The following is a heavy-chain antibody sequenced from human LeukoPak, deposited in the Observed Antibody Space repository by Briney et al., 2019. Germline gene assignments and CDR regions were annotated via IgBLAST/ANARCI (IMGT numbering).Heavy chain of an antibody. CDR3: ARWSSSVAAAGTGYYYGMDV. V-gene: IGHV4-59*01. CDR1: GGSISNYY. J-gene: IGHJ6*02. CDR2: IHYSGST. D-gene: IGHD6-13*01. Sequence: SETLSLTCTVSGGSISNYYWSWMRQPPGKGLEWIGYIHYSGSTNYNPSLKSRVTISVDKSKNQFSLKLSSVTAADTAVCYCARWSSSVAAAGTGYYYGMDVWGQGTTVTVSS.